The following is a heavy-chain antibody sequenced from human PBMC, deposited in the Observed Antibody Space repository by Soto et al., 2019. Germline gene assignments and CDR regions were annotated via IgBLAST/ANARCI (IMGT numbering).Heavy chain of an antibody. Sequence: PSETLSLTCTVSGGSISSSSYYWGWIRQPPGKGLEWIGSIYYSGSTYYNPSLKSRVTISVDTSKNQLSLKLSSVTAADTAVYYCARVKYSSSSVSGSWFEPWGQGTLVTVSS. CDR2: IYYSGST. CDR1: GGSISSSSYY. D-gene: IGHD6-6*01. V-gene: IGHV4-39*01. CDR3: ARVKYSSSSVSGSWFEP. J-gene: IGHJ5*02.